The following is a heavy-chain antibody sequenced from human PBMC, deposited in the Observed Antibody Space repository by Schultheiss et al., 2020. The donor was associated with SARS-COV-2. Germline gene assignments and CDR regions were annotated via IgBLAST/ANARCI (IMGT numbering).Heavy chain of an antibody. CDR1: GFTFSSYS. D-gene: IGHD3-10*01. CDR3: ARDSRVRGVIDYYYYGMDV. V-gene: IGHV3-21*01. CDR2: ISSSSSYI. Sequence: GESLKISCAASGFTFSSYSMNWVRQAPGKGLEWVSSISSSSSYIYYADSVKGRFTISRDNAKNSLYLQMNSLRDEDTAVYYCARDSRVRGVIDYYYYGMDVWGQGTTVTVSS. J-gene: IGHJ6*02.